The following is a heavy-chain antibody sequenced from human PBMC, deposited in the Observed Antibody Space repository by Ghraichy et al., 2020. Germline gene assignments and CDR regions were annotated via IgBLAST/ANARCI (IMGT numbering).Heavy chain of an antibody. Sequence: GGSLRLSCAASGFSFSNAWMHWVRQAPGKGLMWVSHINSDGSTTTYADSVKGRFTIPRDNAKNTVYLQMNSLRAEDTAVYYCARDIGYSLHYWGQGTLVTVPS. CDR3: ARDIGYSLHY. CDR1: GFSFSNAW. J-gene: IGHJ4*02. D-gene: IGHD5-18*01. CDR2: INSDGSTT. V-gene: IGHV3-74*01.